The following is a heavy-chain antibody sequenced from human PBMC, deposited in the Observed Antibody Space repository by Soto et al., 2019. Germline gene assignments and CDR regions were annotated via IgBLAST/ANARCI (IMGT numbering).Heavy chain of an antibody. CDR1: GGSISSYY. D-gene: IGHD6-6*01. V-gene: IGHV4-59*01. J-gene: IGHJ6*03. Sequence: SETLSLTCTVSGGSISSYYWSWIRQPPGKGLEWIGYIYYSGSTNYNPSLKSRVTISVDTSKNQFSLKLSSVTAADTAVYYCARGSANREYSTSGGNYYYYYMDVWGKGTTVTVSS. CDR3: ARGSANREYSTSGGNYYYYYMDV. CDR2: IYYSGST.